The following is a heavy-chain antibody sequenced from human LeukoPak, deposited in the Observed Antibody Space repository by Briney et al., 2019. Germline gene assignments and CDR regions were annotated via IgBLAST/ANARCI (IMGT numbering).Heavy chain of an antibody. CDR1: GGSISSGNYY. CDR3: AAMTTVSSNWFDP. CDR2: IYYSGST. J-gene: IGHJ5*02. D-gene: IGHD4-17*01. V-gene: IGHV4-39*07. Sequence: SETLSLTCTVSGGSISSGNYYWGWIRQPPGKGLEWIGSIYYSGSTYYNPSLKSRVTISVDTSKNQFSLKLSSVTAADTAVYYCAAMTTVSSNWFDPWGQGTLVTVSS.